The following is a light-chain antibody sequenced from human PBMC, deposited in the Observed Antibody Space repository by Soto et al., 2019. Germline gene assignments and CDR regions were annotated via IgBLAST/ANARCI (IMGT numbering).Light chain of an antibody. Sequence: QSALTQPASVSGSPGQSITISCTGTSGDVGGYNYVSWYQQHPGKAPKLMIYDVSNRPSGVSSRFSGSKSGNTASLTISGLQAEDEADYYCSSYTSSSPYVFGTGTKVTVL. CDR3: SSYTSSSPYV. CDR2: DVS. CDR1: SGDVGGYNY. J-gene: IGLJ1*01. V-gene: IGLV2-14*01.